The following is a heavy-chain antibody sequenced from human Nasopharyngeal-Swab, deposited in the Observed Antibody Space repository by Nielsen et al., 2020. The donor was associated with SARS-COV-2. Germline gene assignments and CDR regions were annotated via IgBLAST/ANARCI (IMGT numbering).Heavy chain of an antibody. CDR3: ARDDYGDYGYFGH. CDR1: GYTLTGYS. V-gene: IGHV1-2*02. J-gene: IGHJ4*02. D-gene: IGHD4-17*01. CDR2: INPHSRGT. Sequence: ASVKVSCKASGYTLTGYSMHWVRQAPGQGLEWMGWINPHSRGTKYAQKFQGRVTMTSDTSINTAYMELRRLRSDDTAVYYCARDDYGDYGYFGHWGQGTLVTVSS.